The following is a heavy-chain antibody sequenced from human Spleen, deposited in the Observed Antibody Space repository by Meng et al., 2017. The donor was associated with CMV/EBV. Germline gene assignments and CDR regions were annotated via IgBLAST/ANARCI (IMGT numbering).Heavy chain of an antibody. V-gene: IGHV4-39*01. CDR3: DLILTVGDKTFDH. CDR2: FHYSGST. J-gene: IGHJ4*02. Sequence: SETLSLTCTVSGGSISSSSYYWGWIRQPPGKGLEWIGSFHYSGSTYYNPSLKTRVTISVDTSKSQFSLELKSVTAADTAVYYCDLILTVGDKTFDHWGQGTLVTVSS. D-gene: IGHD3-9*01. CDR1: GGSISSSSYY.